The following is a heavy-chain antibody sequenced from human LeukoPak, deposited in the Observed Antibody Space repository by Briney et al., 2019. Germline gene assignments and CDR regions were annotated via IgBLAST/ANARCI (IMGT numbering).Heavy chain of an antibody. V-gene: IGHV4-34*01. J-gene: IGHJ4*02. Sequence: SETLSLTCAVYGGSFSVYYWSWIRQPPGKGLEWIGEINHSGSTNYNPSLKSRVTISVDTSKNQFSLKLSSVTAADTAVYYCASEHPWFGETHDYWGQGTLVTVSS. CDR1: GGSFSVYY. CDR2: INHSGST. CDR3: ASEHPWFGETHDY. D-gene: IGHD3-10*01.